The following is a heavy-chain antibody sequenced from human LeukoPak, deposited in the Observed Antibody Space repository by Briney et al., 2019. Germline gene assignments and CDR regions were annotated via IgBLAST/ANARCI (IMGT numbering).Heavy chain of an antibody. D-gene: IGHD3-10*01. CDR2: IYSSGTT. CDR1: ADSINNYY. J-gene: IGHJ4*02. CDR3: SRGNSGSYYLL. Sequence: SETLSLTCTVSADSINNYYWNWIRQPAGKGLEWIGRIYSSGTTNYNPSLRSRVTISVDTSKKQFSLKLSFVTAADTAVYCASRGNSGSYYLLWGQGTLVTVSS. V-gene: IGHV4-4*07.